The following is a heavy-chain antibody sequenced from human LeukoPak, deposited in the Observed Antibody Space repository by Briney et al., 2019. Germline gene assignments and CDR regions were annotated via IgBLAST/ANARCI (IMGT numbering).Heavy chain of an antibody. CDR3: ARDPCNSTSCHRRYGLDQ. D-gene: IGHD2-2*01. CDR1: GGSISSYY. V-gene: IGHV4-4*07. J-gene: IGHJ4*02. CDR2: IYTSGST. Sequence: PSETLSLTCTVSGGSISSYYWSWIRQAAGKGLEWIGRIYTSGSTNYNPSLKSRVTMSVDTPKNQFSLKLSSVTAADTAVYFCARDPCNSTSCHRRYGLDQWGQGTLVTVSS.